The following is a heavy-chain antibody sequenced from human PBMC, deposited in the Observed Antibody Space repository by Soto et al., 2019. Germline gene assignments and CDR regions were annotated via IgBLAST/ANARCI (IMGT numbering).Heavy chain of an antibody. CDR1: GFTFSSYG. CDR2: ISYDGSNK. D-gene: IGHD3-22*01. Sequence: QVQLVESGGGVVQPGRSLRLSCAASGFTFSSYGMQWVRQAPGKRLEWVAVISYDGSNKYYADSVKGRFTISRDNSKNTLYLQMNSLRAEDTAVYYCAKAKVHYDSSGYSGIDYWGQGTLVTVSS. J-gene: IGHJ4*02. CDR3: AKAKVHYDSSGYSGIDY. V-gene: IGHV3-30*18.